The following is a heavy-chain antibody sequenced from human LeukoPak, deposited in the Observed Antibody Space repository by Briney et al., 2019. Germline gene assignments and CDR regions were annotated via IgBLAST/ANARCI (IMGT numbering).Heavy chain of an antibody. J-gene: IGHJ4*02. V-gene: IGHV1-46*01. D-gene: IGHD3-22*01. CDR3: ARNRYDSSGYFPSEDNEYYFDY. CDR2: INPSGGST. CDR1: GYTFTSYY. Sequence: ASVKVSCKASGYTFTSYYMHWVRQAPGQGLEWMGIINPSGGSTSYAQKFQGRVTMTRDTSTSTVYMELSSLRSEDTAVYYCARNRYDSSGYFPSEDNEYYFDYWGQGTLVTVSS.